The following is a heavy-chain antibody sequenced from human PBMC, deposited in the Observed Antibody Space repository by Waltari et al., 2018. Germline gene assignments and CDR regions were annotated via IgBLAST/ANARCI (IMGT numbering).Heavy chain of an antibody. J-gene: IGHJ3*02. CDR1: GGSFSGYY. CDR2: INHSGST. V-gene: IGHV4-34*01. Sequence: QVQLQQWGAGLLKPSETLSLTCSVYGGSFSGYYWSWIRQPPGQGLEWSGEINHSGSTNYNPSLKSRVTISVDTSKNQVSLKLSSVTAADTAVYYCARDYAYYDFWSGSPGAFDIWGQGTMVTVSS. CDR3: ARDYAYYDFWSGSPGAFDI. D-gene: IGHD3-3*01.